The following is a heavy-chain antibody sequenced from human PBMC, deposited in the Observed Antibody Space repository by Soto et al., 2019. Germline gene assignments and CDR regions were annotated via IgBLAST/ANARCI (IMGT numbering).Heavy chain of an antibody. J-gene: IGHJ5*02. CDR3: ARGRDWNDSPQLDP. CDR2: IIPIFGTA. CDR1: GGTFSSYA. D-gene: IGHD1-1*01. Sequence: QVQLVQSGAEVKKPGSSVKVSCKASGGTFSSYAISWVRQAPGQGLEWMGGIIPIFGTANYAQKFQGRVTITAEESTSTAYMERSSLRSEDTAVYYCARGRDWNDSPQLDPWGQGTLVTVSS. V-gene: IGHV1-69*12.